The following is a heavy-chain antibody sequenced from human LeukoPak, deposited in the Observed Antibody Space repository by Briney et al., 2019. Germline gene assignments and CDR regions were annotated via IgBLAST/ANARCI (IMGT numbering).Heavy chain of an antibody. D-gene: IGHD6-13*01. J-gene: IGHJ6*03. CDR3: AKVGGSSWTNYYYYYMDV. CDR1: GFTFSSYA. CDR2: ISGSGGST. Sequence: GGSLRLSCAASGFTFSSYAMSWVRQAPGKGLEWVSAISGSGGSTYYADSVKGRFTISRDNSKSTLYLQMNSLRAEDTAVYYCAKVGGSSWTNYYYYYMDVWGKGTTVTVSS. V-gene: IGHV3-23*01.